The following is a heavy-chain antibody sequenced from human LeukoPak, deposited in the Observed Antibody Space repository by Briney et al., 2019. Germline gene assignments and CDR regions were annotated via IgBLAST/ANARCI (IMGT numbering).Heavy chain of an antibody. CDR1: GFTFSNYN. CDR2: ITSTSSYI. V-gene: IGHV3-21*01. Sequence: GGSLRLSCAASGFTFSNYNMNWVRQAPGKGLEWISSITSTSSYIYYADSVRGRFTIFRDNAKNSLYLQMHSLRAEDTALYFCARDPYSGSYGNYYYYYMDVWGKGTTVTISS. D-gene: IGHD1-26*01. J-gene: IGHJ6*03. CDR3: ARDPYSGSYGNYYYYYMDV.